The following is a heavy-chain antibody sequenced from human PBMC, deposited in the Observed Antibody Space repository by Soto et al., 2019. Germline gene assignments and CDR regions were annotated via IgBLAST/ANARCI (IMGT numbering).Heavy chain of an antibody. Sequence: AASVKVSCKASGYTFNTFGITWVRQAPGQGLEWMGCVSGYSDKRDYSRKLQDRITLTADPSTTTSYMELRSLTSDDTAVYYCARGWGKYLGVNDFWGQGTLVTVSS. V-gene: IGHV1-18*01. CDR3: ARGWGKYLGVNDF. J-gene: IGHJ4*02. D-gene: IGHD2-2*01. CDR1: GYTFNTFG. CDR2: VSGYSDKR.